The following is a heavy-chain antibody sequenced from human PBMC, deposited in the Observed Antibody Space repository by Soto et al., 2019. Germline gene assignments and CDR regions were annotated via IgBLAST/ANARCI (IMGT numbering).Heavy chain of an antibody. CDR1: GYTFTSYD. J-gene: IGHJ6*03. Sequence: QVQLVQSGAEVKKPGASVKVSCKASGYTFTSYDINWVRQATGQGLEWMGWMNPNSGNTGYAQKFQGRVTMTRNTSISTAYMGLSSLRSEGTAVYYCARGVGYCSSTSCFYYMDVWGKGTTVTVSS. CDR3: ARGVGYCSSTSCFYYMDV. V-gene: IGHV1-8*01. D-gene: IGHD2-2*01. CDR2: MNPNSGNT.